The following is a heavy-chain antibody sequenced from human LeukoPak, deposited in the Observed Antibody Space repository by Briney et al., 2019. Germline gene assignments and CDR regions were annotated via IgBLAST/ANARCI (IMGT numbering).Heavy chain of an antibody. J-gene: IGHJ3*02. D-gene: IGHD7-27*01. Sequence: SETLSLPCAVSGHSVTSGYFWGWIRQPPGKGLDRIGDIFHTGITYYHPSLKSRVSISIDTSRNQFSLRLTSVSAADTAVYYCARRATAGDDAFDIWGQGTMVTVS. CDR3: ARRATAGDDAFDI. CDR2: IFHTGIT. CDR1: GHSVTSGYF. V-gene: IGHV4-38-2*01.